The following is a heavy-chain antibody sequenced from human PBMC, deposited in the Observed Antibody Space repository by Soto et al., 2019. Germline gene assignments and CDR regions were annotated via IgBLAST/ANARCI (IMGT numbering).Heavy chain of an antibody. J-gene: IGHJ4*02. CDR2: IVVGSGNT. V-gene: IGHV1-58*02. Sequence: ASVKVSCKASGFTFTSSAMQWVRQARGQRLEWIGWIVVGSGNTNYAQKFQERVTITRDMSTSTAYMELSSLRSEDTAVYYCAAVIVGATTGENSDYWGQGTLVTSPQ. CDR3: AAVIVGATTGENSDY. D-gene: IGHD1-26*01. CDR1: GFTFTSSA.